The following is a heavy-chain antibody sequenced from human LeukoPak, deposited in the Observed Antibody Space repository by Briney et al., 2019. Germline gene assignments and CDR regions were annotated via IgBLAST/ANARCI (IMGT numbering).Heavy chain of an antibody. Sequence: APVKVSCKASGYTFTGYYMHWVRQAPGQGLEWMGRINPNSGGTNYAQKFQGRVTMTRDTSISTAYMELSRLRSDDTAVYYCARDAGYWYSPQQRYWDYWGQGTLVTVSS. D-gene: IGHD6-13*01. CDR1: GYTFTGYY. J-gene: IGHJ4*02. CDR2: INPNSGGT. V-gene: IGHV1-2*06. CDR3: ARDAGYWYSPQQRYWDY.